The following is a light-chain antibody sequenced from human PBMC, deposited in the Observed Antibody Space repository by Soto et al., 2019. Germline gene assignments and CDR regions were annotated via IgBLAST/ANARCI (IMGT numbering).Light chain of an antibody. CDR1: QSISSW. CDR2: KAS. Sequence: DIQMTQSPSTLSASVGDRVTITCRASQSISSWLAWYQQKPGKAPKLLIYKASSLESGVPSRFSGSGSGTEFTLTISSLQPDDVATYYCKQYNSYWTFGQGTKLEIK. V-gene: IGKV1-5*03. CDR3: KQYNSYWT. J-gene: IGKJ1*01.